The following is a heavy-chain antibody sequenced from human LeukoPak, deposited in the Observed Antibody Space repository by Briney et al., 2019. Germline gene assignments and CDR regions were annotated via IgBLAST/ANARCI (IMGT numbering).Heavy chain of an antibody. CDR1: GFTFSSYS. CDR2: ISGSGGST. CDR3: AKGNWRYFDY. Sequence: GGSLRLSCAASGFTFSSYSMSWVRQAPGKGLEWVSAISGSGGSTYYADSVKGRFTISRDNSKNTLYLQMNSLGADDTAVYYCAKGNWRYFDYWGQGTLVTVSS. V-gene: IGHV3-23*01. D-gene: IGHD1-1*01. J-gene: IGHJ4*02.